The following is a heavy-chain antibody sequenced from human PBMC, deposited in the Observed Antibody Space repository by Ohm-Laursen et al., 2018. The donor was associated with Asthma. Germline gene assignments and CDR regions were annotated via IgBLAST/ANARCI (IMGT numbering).Heavy chain of an antibody. Sequence: GSLRLSCSASGFTFSSYGMHWVRQAPGKGLVWVSRVEPDGSSTTYADSAKGRFTISRDNAKNTLDLQMNSLSAEDTAVYYCTRGATYRMDYWGQGTLVTVSS. D-gene: IGHD3-16*02. J-gene: IGHJ4*02. CDR3: TRGATYRMDY. CDR1: GFTFSSYG. CDR2: VEPDGSST. V-gene: IGHV3-74*01.